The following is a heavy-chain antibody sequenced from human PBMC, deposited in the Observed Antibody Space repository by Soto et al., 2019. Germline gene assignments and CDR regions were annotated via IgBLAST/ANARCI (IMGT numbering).Heavy chain of an antibody. CDR3: ARGSSGSNYYFDY. V-gene: IGHV4-59*01. J-gene: IGHJ4*02. D-gene: IGHD1-26*01. Sequence: QVQLQESGPGLVKTSETLSLTCTVSGGSISNYYWSWLRQPPGKGLVWIGYIYFSGGTNYNTSLKSRVTISIDTSKNQFSLKLSSVTAADTAVYYCARGSSGSNYYFDYWGQGTLVTVSS. CDR1: GGSISNYY. CDR2: IYFSGGT.